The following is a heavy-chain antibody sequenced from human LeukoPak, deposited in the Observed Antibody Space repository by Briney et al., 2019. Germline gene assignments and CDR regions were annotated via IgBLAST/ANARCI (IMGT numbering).Heavy chain of an antibody. J-gene: IGHJ4*02. CDR3: ARVAYSSSWYTVGDYFDY. CDR2: IYYGGST. V-gene: IGHV4-59*01. CDR1: GGSIISYY. D-gene: IGHD6-13*01. Sequence: PSETLSLTCTVSGGSIISYYWSWIRQPPGKGLEWIGYIYYGGSTNYNPSLKSRVTISVDTSKNQFSLKLSSVTAADTAVYYCARVAYSSSWYTVGDYFDYWGQGTLVTVSS.